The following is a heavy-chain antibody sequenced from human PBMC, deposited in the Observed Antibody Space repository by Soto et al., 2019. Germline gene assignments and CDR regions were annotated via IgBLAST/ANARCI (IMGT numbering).Heavy chain of an antibody. CDR3: SRGYCSNGACHGVFDF. D-gene: IGHD2-8*01. CDR1: GFTFSSYA. Sequence: GGSLRLSCAASGFTFSSYAMHWVRQAPGKGLEYVSAISSNGGSTYYADSVKGRFTISRDNSKNTLYRQMGSLRAEDMDVYYCSRGYCSNGACHGVFDFWGEATLVTVSS. V-gene: IGHV3-64*02. J-gene: IGHJ4*02. CDR2: ISSNGGST.